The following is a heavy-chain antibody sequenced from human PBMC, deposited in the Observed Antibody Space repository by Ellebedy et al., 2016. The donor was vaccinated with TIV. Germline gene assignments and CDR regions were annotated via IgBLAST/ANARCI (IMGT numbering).Heavy chain of an antibody. CDR1: GFTLTNYW. D-gene: IGHD2/OR15-2a*01. Sequence: GESLKISCKVSGFTLTNYWMHWVRQAPGKGLVWVSSLNSDGSTIRYADSVQGRFTISRDNAESMLYLQMNSLRAEDTAVYYCAREVLASSKGGPFDIWGQGTMVTVSP. CDR3: AREVLASSKGGPFDI. J-gene: IGHJ3*02. CDR2: LNSDGSTI. V-gene: IGHV3-74*01.